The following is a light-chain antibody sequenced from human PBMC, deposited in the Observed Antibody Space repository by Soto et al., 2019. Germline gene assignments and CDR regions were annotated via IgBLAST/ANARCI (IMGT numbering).Light chain of an antibody. CDR3: QQYDNWPPYT. V-gene: IGKV3-15*01. CDR1: QDININ. Sequence: EIVMTQSPATLSVSPGERATLSCRASQDININLAWYQQKAGQAPRLLIYSASTRAAGIPARFSGTGSETDFTLTIDSLQSEDFAVYYCQQYDNWPPYTFGRGTRLEI. J-gene: IGKJ2*01. CDR2: SAS.